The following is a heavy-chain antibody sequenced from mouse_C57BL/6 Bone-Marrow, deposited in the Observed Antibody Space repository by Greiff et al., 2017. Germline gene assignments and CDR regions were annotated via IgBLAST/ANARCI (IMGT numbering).Heavy chain of an antibody. CDR1: GYTFTSYT. CDR2: INPSSGYT. CDR3: AYYGSKGY. J-gene: IGHJ2*01. V-gene: IGHV1-4*01. D-gene: IGHD1-1*01. Sequence: VKLVESGAELARPGASVKMSCKASGYTFTSYTMHWVKQRPGQGLEWIGYINPSSGYTKYNQKFKDKATLTADKSSSTAYMQLSSLTSEDSAVYYCAYYGSKGYWGQGTTLTVSS.